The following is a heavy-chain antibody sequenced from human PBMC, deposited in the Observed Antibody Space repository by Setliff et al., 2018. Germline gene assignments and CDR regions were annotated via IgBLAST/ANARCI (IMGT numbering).Heavy chain of an antibody. CDR3: AREVVGAPSAFDI. CDR1: GFTFSSYS. CDR2: ISSSSSTI. D-gene: IGHD1-26*01. V-gene: IGHV3-48*04. J-gene: IGHJ3*02. Sequence: GGSLRLSCAASGFTFSSYSMNWVRQAPGKGLEWVSYISSSSSTISYADSVKGRFTISRDNAKNSLYLQMNTLRAEDTAVYYCAREVVGAPSAFDIWGQGTMVTVSS.